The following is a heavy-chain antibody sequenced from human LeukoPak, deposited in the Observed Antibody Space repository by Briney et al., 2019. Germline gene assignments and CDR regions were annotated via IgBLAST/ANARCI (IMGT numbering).Heavy chain of an antibody. D-gene: IGHD3-3*01. CDR2: IYYSGST. J-gene: IGHJ2*01. CDR3: ARAIGGPYWYFDL. V-gene: IGHV4-31*02. Sequence: SQTLSLTCTVSGGSISSGGYYWSWIRQHPGKGLEWIGYIYYSGSTYYNPSLKSRVTISVDTSKNQFSLKLSSVSAADTAVYYCARAIGGPYWYFDLWGRGTLVTVSS. CDR1: GGSISSGGYY.